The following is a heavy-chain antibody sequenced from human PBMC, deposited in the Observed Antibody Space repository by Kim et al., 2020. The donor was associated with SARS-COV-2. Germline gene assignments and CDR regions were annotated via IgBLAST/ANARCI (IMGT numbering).Heavy chain of an antibody. CDR3: ARTSITIFGVVIKYYFDY. V-gene: IGHV3-11*03. D-gene: IGHD3-3*01. Sequence: KGRFTISRDNAKNSLYLQMNSLRAEDTAVYYCARTSITIFGVVIKYYFDYWGQGTLVTVSS. J-gene: IGHJ4*02.